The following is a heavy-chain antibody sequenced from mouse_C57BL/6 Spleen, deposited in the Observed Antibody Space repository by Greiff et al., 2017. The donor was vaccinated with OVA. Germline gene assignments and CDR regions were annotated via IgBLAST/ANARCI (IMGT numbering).Heavy chain of an antibody. CDR2: INPNNGGT. V-gene: IGHV1-26*01. Sequence: EVQLQQSGPELVKPGASVKISCKASGYTFTDYYMNWVKQSHGKSLEWIGDINPNNGGTSYNQKFKGKATLTVDKSSSTAYMELRSLTSEDSAVYYCAGGSPDYWGQGTTLTVSS. CDR1: GYTFTDYY. CDR3: AGGSPDY. J-gene: IGHJ2*01.